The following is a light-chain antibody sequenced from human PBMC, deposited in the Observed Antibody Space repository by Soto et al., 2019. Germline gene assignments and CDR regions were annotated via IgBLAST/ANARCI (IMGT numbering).Light chain of an antibody. J-gene: IGKJ4*01. CDR1: QNIVNY. Sequence: DIQMTQSPSSLSTSVGDRVTITCRASQNIVNYLNWYQRKPGKAPKRLIYGASSLQRGVPSRFSGSGSGTDFTLTISTLQPEDFGTFYCQQSYSVPLTFGGGTKVEIK. V-gene: IGKV1-39*01. CDR3: QQSYSVPLT. CDR2: GAS.